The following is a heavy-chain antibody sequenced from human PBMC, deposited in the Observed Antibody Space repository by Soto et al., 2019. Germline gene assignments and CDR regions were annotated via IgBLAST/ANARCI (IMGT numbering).Heavy chain of an antibody. CDR2: ISTFNGNT. V-gene: IGHV1-18*01. CDR1: GYIFTSYS. CDR3: ARGERDSSSWYFDY. D-gene: IGHD6-13*01. Sequence: ASVKVSCKASGYIFTSYSINWVRQAPGQGLEWMGWISTFNGNTNYAQKVRGRVTMTADTSTSTAYMELRSLRSDDRAVYYCARGERDSSSWYFDYWGQGTLVTVSS. J-gene: IGHJ4*02.